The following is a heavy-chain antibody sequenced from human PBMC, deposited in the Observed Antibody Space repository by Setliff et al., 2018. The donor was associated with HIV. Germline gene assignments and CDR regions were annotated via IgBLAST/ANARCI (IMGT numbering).Heavy chain of an antibody. J-gene: IGHJ6*02. CDR2: IYYSGST. Sequence: ASETLSLTCTVSGGSISSYYWSWIRQPPGKGLEWIGYIYYSGSTNDNPSLKSRVTISVDTSKNQFSLKLSSVIAADTAVYYCARIFGDQGYYYGMDVWGQGTTVTSP. CDR1: GGSISSYY. D-gene: IGHD3-3*01. V-gene: IGHV4-59*01. CDR3: ARIFGDQGYYYGMDV.